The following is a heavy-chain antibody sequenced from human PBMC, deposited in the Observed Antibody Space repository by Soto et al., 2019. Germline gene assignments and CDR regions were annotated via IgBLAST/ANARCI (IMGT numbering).Heavy chain of an antibody. CDR2: IYYSGST. Sequence: SDTLSLTCTVSGGSISSSSYYWCWIRHPPGKGLEWIGSIYYSGSTYYNPSLKSRVTISVDTSKNQFSLKLSSVTAADTAVYYCARTTYYYDSSGYSIHAFAIWGQGTMVTVSS. V-gene: IGHV4-39*01. CDR3: ARTTYYYDSSGYSIHAFAI. CDR1: GGSISSSSYY. D-gene: IGHD3-22*01. J-gene: IGHJ3*02.